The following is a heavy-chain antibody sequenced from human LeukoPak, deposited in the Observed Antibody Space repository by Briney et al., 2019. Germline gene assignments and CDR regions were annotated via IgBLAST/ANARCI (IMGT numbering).Heavy chain of an antibody. Sequence: PGGSLRLSCAASGFTVTTNYMSWVRQAPGKGLEWVSAISGSGGSTYYADSVKGRFTISRDNSKNTLYLQMNSLRAEDTAVYYCAKGPYIVVVIAWGQGTLVTVSS. V-gene: IGHV3-23*01. J-gene: IGHJ4*02. CDR1: GFTVTTNY. D-gene: IGHD3-22*01. CDR3: AKGPYIVVVIA. CDR2: ISGSGGST.